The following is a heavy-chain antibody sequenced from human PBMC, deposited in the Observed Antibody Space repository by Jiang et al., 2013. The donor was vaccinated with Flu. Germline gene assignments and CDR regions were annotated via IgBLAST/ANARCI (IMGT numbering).Heavy chain of an antibody. D-gene: IGHD3-10*01. Sequence: VQLVESGAEVKKPGASVKVSCKASGYTFTGYYMHWVRQAPGQGLEWMGWINPNSGGTNYAQKFQGRVTMTRDTSISTAYMELSRLRSDDTAVYYCARGGPVTSITMVRGDHYYYYGMDVWGQGTTVTVSS. J-gene: IGHJ6*02. CDR3: ARGGPVTSITMVRGDHYYYYGMDV. CDR2: INPNSGGT. CDR1: GYTFTGYY. V-gene: IGHV1-2*02.